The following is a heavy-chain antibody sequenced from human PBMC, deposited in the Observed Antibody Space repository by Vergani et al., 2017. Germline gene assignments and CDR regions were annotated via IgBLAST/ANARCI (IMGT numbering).Heavy chain of an antibody. D-gene: IGHD3-10*01. CDR3: AKDFVPVRAFDI. V-gene: IGHV3-30*02. CDR2: IRYDDSRNK. J-gene: IGHJ3*02. CDR1: GFTFNNSN. Sequence: QVQLVESGGGVVQPGESLRLSCAASTSGFTFNNSNMHWVRQAPGKGLEWVAFIRYDDSRNKYYAASVQGRFIISRDNSKNTVFLQMNSLGPEDTALYYCAKDFVPVRAFDIWGQGTMVTVSS.